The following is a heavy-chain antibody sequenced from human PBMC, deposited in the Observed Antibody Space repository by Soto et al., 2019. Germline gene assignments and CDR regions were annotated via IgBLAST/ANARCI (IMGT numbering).Heavy chain of an antibody. CDR1: GYSFTSYA. Sequence: QVQLVQSGAEVKKPGASVKVSCKASGYSFTSYAMHWVRQAPGQRLEWMGWINAGNGNTKYSQKFKGRVTITRDTSASTAYMELSSLRSEDTVVYYCARGGLALMDVWGQGTTVTVSS. D-gene: IGHD3-16*01. V-gene: IGHV1-3*01. J-gene: IGHJ6*02. CDR2: INAGNGNT. CDR3: ARGGLALMDV.